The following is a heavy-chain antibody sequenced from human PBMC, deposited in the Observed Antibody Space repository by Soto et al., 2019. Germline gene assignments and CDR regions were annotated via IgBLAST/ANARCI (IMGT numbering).Heavy chain of an antibody. CDR1: GGPFISYA. Sequence: VKLSFKASGGPFISYAIIWVRQAPGQGLEWMGGIIPIFGTANYAQKFQGRVTITADKSTSTAYMELSSLRSEDTAVYYCANSPRIIEAAGTDWFDPWGQGTLVTVSS. J-gene: IGHJ5*02. CDR2: IIPIFGTA. V-gene: IGHV1-69*06. CDR3: ANSPRIIEAAGTDWFDP. D-gene: IGHD6-13*01.